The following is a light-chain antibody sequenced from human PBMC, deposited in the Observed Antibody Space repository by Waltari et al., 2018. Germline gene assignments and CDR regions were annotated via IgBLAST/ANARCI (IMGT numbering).Light chain of an antibody. CDR3: QQYNNWPWT. CDR2: GAS. CDR1: QSVSST. J-gene: IGKJ1*01. V-gene: IGKV3D-15*01. Sequence: EIVMMQSQATLYVSPGERATPAGRASQSVSSTLAWYQQKPGQAPRLLIYGASTRATGIPARFSGSGSGTEVARTSSSLQSEDFAGYYCQQYNNWPWTFGQGTKVEIK.